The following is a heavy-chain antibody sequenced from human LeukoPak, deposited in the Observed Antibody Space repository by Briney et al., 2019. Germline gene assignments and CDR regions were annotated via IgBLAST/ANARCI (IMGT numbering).Heavy chain of an antibody. Sequence: SETLSLTCAVSGYSISSGYYWGWSRQPPGKGLEWIGSIYHSGSTYCNPSLKSRVTISVDTSKNQFSLKLSSVTAADTAVYYCARGARSAYCSSTSCHYYYYMDVWGKGTTVTVSS. D-gene: IGHD2-2*01. CDR2: IYHSGST. CDR3: ARGARSAYCSSTSCHYYYYMDV. CDR1: GYSISSGYY. V-gene: IGHV4-38-2*01. J-gene: IGHJ6*03.